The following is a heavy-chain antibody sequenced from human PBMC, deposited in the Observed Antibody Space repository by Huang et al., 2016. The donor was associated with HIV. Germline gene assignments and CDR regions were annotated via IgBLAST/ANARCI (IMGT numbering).Heavy chain of an antibody. D-gene: IGHD3-22*01. V-gene: IGHV1-69*01. CDR2: IIPTLGTA. J-gene: IGHJ4*02. Sequence: QVQLVQSGAEVKKPGSSVKVSCKASGGSFRNFAIGWVRQAPGQGLEWMGGIIPTLGTANYEKKFQGRVTIIADESTSTAYMELSSLRSEDTAVYYCATVDYYDTSGPQRGYFDNWGQGTLVTVSS. CDR1: GGSFRNFA. CDR3: ATVDYYDTSGPQRGYFDN.